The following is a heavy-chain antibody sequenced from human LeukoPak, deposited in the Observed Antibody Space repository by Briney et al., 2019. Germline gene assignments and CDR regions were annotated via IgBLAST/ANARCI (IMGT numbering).Heavy chain of an antibody. V-gene: IGHV3-23*01. CDR1: GFTFSSYA. Sequence: GGSLRLSCAASGFTFSSYAMSWVRQAPGKGLEWVSAISGSGGSTYYADSVKGRFTISRDNSKNTLYLQMNSLRAEDTAVYYCAKDGCSSTSCYGPVDYWGQGTLVTVSS. D-gene: IGHD2-2*01. CDR2: ISGSGGST. J-gene: IGHJ4*02. CDR3: AKDGCSSTSCYGPVDY.